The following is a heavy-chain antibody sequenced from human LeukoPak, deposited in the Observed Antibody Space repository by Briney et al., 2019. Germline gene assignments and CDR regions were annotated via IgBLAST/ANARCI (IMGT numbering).Heavy chain of an antibody. CDR2: INPNSGGT. V-gene: IGHV1-2*02. D-gene: IGHD1-26*01. J-gene: IGHJ4*02. CDR3: ARGSGRGWELLRY. CDR1: GYTFTSYD. Sequence: ASVKVSCKASGYTFTSYDINWVRQATGQGLEWMGWINPNSGGTNYAQKFQGRVTMTRDTSISTAYMELSRLRSDDTAVYYCARGSGRGWELLRYWGQGTLVTVSS.